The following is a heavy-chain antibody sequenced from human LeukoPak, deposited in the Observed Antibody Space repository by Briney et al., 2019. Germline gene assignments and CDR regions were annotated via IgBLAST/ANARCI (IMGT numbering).Heavy chain of an antibody. J-gene: IGHJ4*02. D-gene: IGHD2-2*01. V-gene: IGHV3-23*01. CDR3: AKGVGGYCSSIDCRAYDN. CDR2: ITGSGDGT. Sequence: GGSLRLSSAASGFIFSSYAMNWGRQAPGQGLEWVSAITGSGDGTFYADSGKGRFTISRAITTNTLYLHVNNLRAEDSAVYYCAKGVGGYCSSIDCRAYDNWEKGTLVTVSS. CDR1: GFIFSSYA.